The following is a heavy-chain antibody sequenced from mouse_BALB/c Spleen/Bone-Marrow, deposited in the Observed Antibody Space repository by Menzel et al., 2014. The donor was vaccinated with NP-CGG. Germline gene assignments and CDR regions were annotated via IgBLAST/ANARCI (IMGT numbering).Heavy chain of an antibody. V-gene: IGHV1-4*02. J-gene: IGHJ3*01. CDR2: INPSSGYT. CDR3: AREARPGAWFTY. CDR1: GYTFTSYT. Sequence: VNVVESGAELARPGASVKMSCKASGYTFTSYTIQWVKQRPGQGLEWIGYINPSSGYTDYNQKFKDKTTLTADKPFNTAYMQLTSLTSEDSAVYSCAREARPGAWFTYWGQGTLVTVSA.